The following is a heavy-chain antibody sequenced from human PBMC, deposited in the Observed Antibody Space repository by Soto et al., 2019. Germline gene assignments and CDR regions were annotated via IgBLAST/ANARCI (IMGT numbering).Heavy chain of an antibody. J-gene: IGHJ5*02. D-gene: IGHD1-26*01. CDR1: GYTFTTHY. CDR3: ARLDIVGPTSVP. Sequence: QVQLLQSGAEVKRPGASVNVSCKAFGYTFTTHYMYWVRQAPGQGLEWMGIVNPTSGSTTYAQKFQGRVTMTRDTSTRTVYMELNSLRSEDTAVYYCARLDIVGPTSVPWGQGTLVTVSS. CDR2: VNPTSGST. V-gene: IGHV1-46*01.